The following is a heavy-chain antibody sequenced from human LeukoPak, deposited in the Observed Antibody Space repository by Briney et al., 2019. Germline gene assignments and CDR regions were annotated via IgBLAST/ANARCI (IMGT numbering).Heavy chain of an antibody. V-gene: IGHV4-31*03. D-gene: IGHD1-26*01. Sequence: SETLSLTCTVSGGSISSGGYYWSWIRQHPGKGLEWIGYIYYSGSTYYNPSLKSRVTISVDTSKNQFSLKLSSVTAADTAVYYCARDAAIVGTHPPDYWGQGTLVTVSS. CDR3: ARDAAIVGTHPPDY. CDR2: IYYSGST. CDR1: GGSISSGGYY. J-gene: IGHJ4*02.